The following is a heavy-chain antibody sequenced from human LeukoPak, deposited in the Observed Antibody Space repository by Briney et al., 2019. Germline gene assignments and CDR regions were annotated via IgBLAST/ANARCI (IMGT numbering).Heavy chain of an antibody. CDR2: IVVGSGNT. V-gene: IGHV1-58*02. D-gene: IGHD6-13*01. J-gene: IGHJ4*02. CDR1: GYTFTSYG. Sequence: SVKVSCKASGYTFTSYGISWVRQAPGQGLEWVGWIVVGSGNTNYAQKFQERVTITRDMSTSTAYMELSSLRSEDTAVYYCAADLAAAGTYDYWGQGTLVTVSS. CDR3: AADLAAAGTYDY.